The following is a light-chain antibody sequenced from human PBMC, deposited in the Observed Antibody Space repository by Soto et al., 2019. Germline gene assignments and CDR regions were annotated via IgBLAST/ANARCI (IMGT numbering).Light chain of an antibody. V-gene: IGKV3-15*01. Sequence: EIVLTQSPATLSVSQGERASLSCRASGSVSSNLAWYQQKPGQAPRLLIYNSFTRATGIPARVSGSGSGTEFTLTISSLQFEDFAVYYWQQYNEWPLTFGGGTKGEIK. CDR1: GSVSSN. CDR3: QQYNEWPLT. J-gene: IGKJ4*01. CDR2: NSF.